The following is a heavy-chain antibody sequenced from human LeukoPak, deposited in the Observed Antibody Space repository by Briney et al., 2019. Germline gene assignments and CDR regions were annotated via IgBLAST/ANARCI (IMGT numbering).Heavy chain of an antibody. Sequence: GGSLRLSCAASGFTFSNYWMTWVRQAPGKGLEWVANIKPDGSAQYYADSVRGRFTISRDNAKNSLYLQMNSLRAEDTAVYYCARRWYNGGPSFDYWGQGTLVTVSS. CDR3: ARRWYNGGPSFDY. CDR1: GFTFSNYW. D-gene: IGHD1-1*01. CDR2: IKPDGSAQ. J-gene: IGHJ4*02. V-gene: IGHV3-7*01.